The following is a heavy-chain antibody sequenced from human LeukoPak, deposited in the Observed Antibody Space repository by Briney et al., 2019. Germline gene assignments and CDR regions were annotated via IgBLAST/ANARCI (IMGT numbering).Heavy chain of an antibody. D-gene: IGHD3-22*01. J-gene: IGHJ4*02. CDR2: ISYDGSNK. CDR3: AKSRVVVITTGIDY. V-gene: IGHV3-30*04. Sequence: GGSLRLSCAASGFTFSSYAMHWVRQAPGKGLEWVAVISYDGSNKYYADSVKGRFTISRDNSKNTLYLQMNSLRAEDTAVYYCAKSRVVVITTGIDYWGQGTLVTVS. CDR1: GFTFSSYA.